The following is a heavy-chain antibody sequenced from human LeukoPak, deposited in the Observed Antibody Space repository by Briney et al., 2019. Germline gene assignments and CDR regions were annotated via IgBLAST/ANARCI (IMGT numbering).Heavy chain of an antibody. CDR3: ARAGSSGPPGGYYYYYGMDV. D-gene: IGHD3-22*01. J-gene: IGHJ6*02. Sequence: PSETLSLTCAVYGGSFSGYYWSWIRQPPGKGLEWIGEINHSGSTNYNPSLKSRVTISVDTSKNQFSLKLSSVTAADTAVYYCARAGSSGPPGGYYYYYGMDVWGQGTTVTVSS. CDR1: GGSFSGYY. CDR2: INHSGST. V-gene: IGHV4-34*01.